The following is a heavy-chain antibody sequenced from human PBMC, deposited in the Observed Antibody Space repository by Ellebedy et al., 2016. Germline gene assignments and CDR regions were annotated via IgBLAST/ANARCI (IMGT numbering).Heavy chain of an antibody. CDR3: ARDSGRASHFRTCGDY. CDR1: GYNFTSYG. J-gene: IGHJ4*02. D-gene: IGHD1-14*01. V-gene: IGHV1-18*01. Sequence: ASVKVSCKASGYNFTSYGISWVRQAPGQGLEWMGWISTYDGNTNHAQNLQGRVTMTTDTSTGTVYMELRSLISDDTAVYYCARDSGRASHFRTCGDYWGQGTLVTVSS. CDR2: ISTYDGNT.